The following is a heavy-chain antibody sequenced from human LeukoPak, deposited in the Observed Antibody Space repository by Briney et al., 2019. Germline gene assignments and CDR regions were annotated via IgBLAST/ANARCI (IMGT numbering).Heavy chain of an antibody. CDR2: INSNSRTI. Sequence: HPGGSLRLSCAASGFTFSTYMMNWVRQAPGKGLEWVSYINSNSRTIYYADSVKGRFTVSRDNAKKSLYLQMNSLRDEDTAVYYCARDPTISGSYSDYWGQGTLVTVSS. CDR1: GFTFSTYM. J-gene: IGHJ4*02. D-gene: IGHD1-26*01. V-gene: IGHV3-48*02. CDR3: ARDPTISGSYSDY.